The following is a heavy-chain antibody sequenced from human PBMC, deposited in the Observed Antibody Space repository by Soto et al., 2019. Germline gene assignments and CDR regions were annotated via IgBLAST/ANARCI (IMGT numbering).Heavy chain of an antibody. J-gene: IGHJ4*02. CDR1: GSTCSSYA. V-gene: IGHV3-23*01. CDR3: ARPTYSSSWGFGY. Sequence: GGSLRLSCAACGSTCSSYAMSWVRQAPGKGLEWVSAISGSGGSTYYADSVKGRFTISRDNSKNTLYLQMNSLRAEDTAVYYCARPTYSSSWGFGYWGQGTMVTVSS. D-gene: IGHD6-6*01. CDR2: ISGSGGST.